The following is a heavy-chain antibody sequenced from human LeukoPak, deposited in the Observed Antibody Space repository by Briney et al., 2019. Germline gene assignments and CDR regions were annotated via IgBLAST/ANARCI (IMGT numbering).Heavy chain of an antibody. CDR1: GGTLSSYA. Sequence: GSSVKVSCKASGGTLSSYAISWVRQAPGQGLEWMGGIIPIFGTANYAQKFQGRVTITTDESTSTAYMELSSLRSEDTAVYYCATVEWDTPHAYFDYWGQGTLVTVSS. J-gene: IGHJ4*02. CDR2: IIPIFGTA. D-gene: IGHD3-3*01. V-gene: IGHV1-69*05. CDR3: ATVEWDTPHAYFDY.